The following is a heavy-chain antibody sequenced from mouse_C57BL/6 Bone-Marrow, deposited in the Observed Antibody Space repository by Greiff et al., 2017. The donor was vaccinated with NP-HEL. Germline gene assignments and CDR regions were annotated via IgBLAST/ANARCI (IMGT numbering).Heavy chain of an antibody. CDR2: FHPYNDDT. V-gene: IGHV1-47*01. CDR1: GYTFTTYP. Sequence: QVQLQQSGAELVKPGASVKMSCKASGYTFTTYPIEWMKQNHGKSLEWIENFHPYNDDTKYNEKFKGKATLTVEKSSSTVYLELSRLTSDDSAVYYCARKRIYYYGSSYVEDYFDYWGQGTTLTVSS. CDR3: ARKRIYYYGSSYVEDYFDY. D-gene: IGHD1-1*01. J-gene: IGHJ2*01.